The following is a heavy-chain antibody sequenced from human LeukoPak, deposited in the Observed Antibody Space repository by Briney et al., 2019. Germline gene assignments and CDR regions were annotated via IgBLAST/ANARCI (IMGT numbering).Heavy chain of an antibody. Sequence: GASVKVSCKASGYTFTGYYMHWVRQAPGQGLEWMGWINPNSGGTNYAQKFQGRVTMTRDTSISTAYMELSRLRSDDTAVYYCARGPFLGYCSSTSCYPLHWFDPWGQGTLVTVSS. CDR2: INPNSGGT. J-gene: IGHJ5*02. CDR3: ARGPFLGYCSSTSCYPLHWFDP. CDR1: GYTFTGYY. V-gene: IGHV1-2*02. D-gene: IGHD2-2*01.